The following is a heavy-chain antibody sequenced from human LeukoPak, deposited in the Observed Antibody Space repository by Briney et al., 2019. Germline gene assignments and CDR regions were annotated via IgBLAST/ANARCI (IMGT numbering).Heavy chain of an antibody. CDR2: MSGTGGTS. CDR1: GFKFSDYA. CDR3: AKWVPRSLESICGMDV. Sequence: GGSLRLSCAASGFKFSDYAMNWVRQAPGKGLEWVSGMSGTGGTSYYADSAKGRFTISRDNSKSTLDLQMNSLRAEDTAVYYCAKWVPRSLESICGMDVWGQGTTVIVSS. D-gene: IGHD3-3*01. V-gene: IGHV3-23*01. J-gene: IGHJ6*02.